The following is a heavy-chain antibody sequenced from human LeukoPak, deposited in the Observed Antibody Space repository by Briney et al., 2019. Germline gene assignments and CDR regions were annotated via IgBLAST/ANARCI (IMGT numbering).Heavy chain of an antibody. CDR3: ATGGRDYGDSSGTD. J-gene: IGHJ4*02. D-gene: IGHD4-23*01. CDR1: GGTFSSYA. Sequence: ASVKVSCKASGGTFSSYAISWVRQAPGQGLEWMGRIIPILGIANYAQKFQGRVTITADKSTSTAYMELSSLRSEDTAVYYCATGGRDYGDSSGTDWGQGTLVTVSS. V-gene: IGHV1-69*04. CDR2: IIPILGIA.